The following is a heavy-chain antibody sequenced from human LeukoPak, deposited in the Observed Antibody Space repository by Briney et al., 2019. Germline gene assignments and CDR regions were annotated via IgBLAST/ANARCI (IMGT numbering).Heavy chain of an antibody. J-gene: IGHJ5*02. CDR2: INPNSGGT. CDR3: ARDAERWYLLNWFDP. CDR1: GYTFTGYY. Sequence: VASVKVSCKASGYTFTGYYMHWVRQAPGQGLVWMGWINPNSGGTNYAQKFQGRVTMTRDTSISTAYMELSRLRSDDTAVYYCARDAERWYLLNWFDPWGQGTLVTVSS. D-gene: IGHD4-23*01. V-gene: IGHV1-2*02.